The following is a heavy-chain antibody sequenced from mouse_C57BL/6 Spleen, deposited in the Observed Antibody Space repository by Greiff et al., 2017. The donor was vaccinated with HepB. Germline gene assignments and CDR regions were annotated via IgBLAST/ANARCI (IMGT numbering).Heavy chain of an antibody. D-gene: IGHD2-4*01. CDR1: GYTFTDYN. Sequence: EVQLKQSGPELVKPGASVKIPCKASGYTFTDYNMDWVKQSHGKSLEWIGDINPNNGGTIYSQKFKGKATLTVDKSSSTAYMELRSLTSEDTAVYYCARSPIYYDYPMDYWGQGTSVTVSS. V-gene: IGHV1-18*01. CDR3: ARSPIYYDYPMDY. CDR2: INPNNGGT. J-gene: IGHJ4*01.